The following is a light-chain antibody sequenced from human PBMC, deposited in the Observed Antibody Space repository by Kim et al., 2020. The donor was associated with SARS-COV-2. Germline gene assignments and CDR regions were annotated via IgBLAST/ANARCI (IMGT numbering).Light chain of an antibody. CDR1: QSVSSN. J-gene: IGKJ4*01. Sequence: ATLSVSTGERATLSCRASQSVSSNLAWYQQKPGQAPRLLIYGASTRATGIPARFSGSGSGTEFTLTISSLQSEDFAVYYCQQGLTFGGGTKVDIK. CDR3: QQGLT. CDR2: GAS. V-gene: IGKV3-15*01.